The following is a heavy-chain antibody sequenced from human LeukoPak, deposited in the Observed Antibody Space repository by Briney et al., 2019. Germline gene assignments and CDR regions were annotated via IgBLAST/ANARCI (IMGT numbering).Heavy chain of an antibody. CDR1: GFTFSTYA. CDR3: AKEERVGITPPFFDY. Sequence: GGPLRLSCAASGFTFSTYAMSWVRQAPGKGLEWVSAISGTSDGTYYADSVKGRFTISRDNSKNTLYLQMNSLRAEDTAVYYCAKEERVGITPPFFDYWGQGTLVTVSS. J-gene: IGHJ4*02. D-gene: IGHD1-26*01. V-gene: IGHV3-23*01. CDR2: ISGTSDGT.